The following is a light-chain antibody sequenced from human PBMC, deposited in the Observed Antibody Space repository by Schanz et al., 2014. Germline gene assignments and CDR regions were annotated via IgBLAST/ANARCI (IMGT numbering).Light chain of an antibody. V-gene: IGLV1-40*01. CDR3: QSYDSSLRSYV. CDR1: GSNIGAGYD. Sequence: QSVLTQPPSVSGAPGQRVTFSCTGSGSNIGAGYDVHWYQQLPGTAPKLLIYTSTNRASGVPDRFSASKSGTSASLAITGLQAEDDADYYCQSYDSSLRSYVFGTGTKLTVL. J-gene: IGLJ1*01. CDR2: TST.